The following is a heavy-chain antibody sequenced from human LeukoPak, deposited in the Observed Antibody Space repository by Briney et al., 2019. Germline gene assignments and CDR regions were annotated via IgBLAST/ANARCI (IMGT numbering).Heavy chain of an antibody. D-gene: IGHD3-3*01. Sequence: SETLSLTCAVSGYSISSGYYWGWIRQPPGKGLEWIGSIYHSGSTYYNPSLKSRVTISVDTSKNQFSLKLSSVTAADMAVYYCARACSGFWSGSNWFDPWGQGTLVTVSS. CDR2: IYHSGST. CDR3: ARACSGFWSGSNWFDP. CDR1: GYSISSGYY. J-gene: IGHJ5*02. V-gene: IGHV4-38-2*01.